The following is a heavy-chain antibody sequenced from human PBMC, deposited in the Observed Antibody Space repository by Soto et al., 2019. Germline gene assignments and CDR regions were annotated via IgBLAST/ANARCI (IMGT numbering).Heavy chain of an antibody. J-gene: IGHJ5*02. CDR2: IYYSGST. D-gene: IGHD3-10*01. V-gene: IGHV4-59*06. CDR1: GGSISSYY. CDR3: ARSVTP. Sequence: KPSETLSLTCTVSGGSISSYYWSWIRQPPGKGLEWIGYIYYSGSTYYNPSLKSRVTISVDTSKNQFSLKLSSVTAADTAVYYCARSVTPWGQGTLVTV.